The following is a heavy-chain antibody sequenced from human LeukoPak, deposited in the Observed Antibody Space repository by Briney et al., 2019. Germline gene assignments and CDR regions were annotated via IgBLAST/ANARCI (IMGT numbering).Heavy chain of an antibody. V-gene: IGHV3-30*18. Sequence: GGSLRLSCAASGFTFSSYGMHWVRQAPGKGLEWVAVISYDGSNKYYADSVKGRFTISRDNSKNTLYLQMNSLRAEDTAVYYCEKDSSGYLFDYWGQGTLVTVSS. CDR2: ISYDGSNK. D-gene: IGHD3-22*01. CDR1: GFTFSSYG. J-gene: IGHJ4*02. CDR3: EKDSSGYLFDY.